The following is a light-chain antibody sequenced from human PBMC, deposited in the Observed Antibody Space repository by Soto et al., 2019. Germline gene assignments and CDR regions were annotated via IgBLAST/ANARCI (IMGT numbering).Light chain of an antibody. V-gene: IGKV4-1*01. J-gene: IGKJ2*01. CDR2: WAS. Sequence: IVMTQSPDSLAVSLGERATINCKSSQSVLYSSNNKNYLAWYQQKPGHPPKLLIYWASTRESGVPDRISGSGSGTDFTVTISSLQAEEVAVYYCQQYYSTPLTFGQGTKLEIK. CDR1: QSVLYSSNNKNY. CDR3: QQYYSTPLT.